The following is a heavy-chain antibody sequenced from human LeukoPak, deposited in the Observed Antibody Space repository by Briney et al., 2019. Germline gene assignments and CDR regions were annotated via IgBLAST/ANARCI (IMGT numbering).Heavy chain of an antibody. Sequence: SETLSLTCAVSGYSISSGYYWGWIRQPPGKGLEWIGSIYHSGSTYYNPSLKSRATISVDTSKNQFSLKLSSVTAADTAVYYCARRRTGVSFDYWGQGTLVTVSS. CDR2: IYHSGST. V-gene: IGHV4-38-2*01. J-gene: IGHJ4*02. CDR1: GYSISSGYY. D-gene: IGHD3-10*01. CDR3: ARRRTGVSFDY.